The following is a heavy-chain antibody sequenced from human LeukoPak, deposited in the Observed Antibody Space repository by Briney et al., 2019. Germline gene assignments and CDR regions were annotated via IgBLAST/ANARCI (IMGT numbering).Heavy chain of an antibody. D-gene: IGHD2-2*03. CDR3: AREGVGIVVVPAAIDY. CDR1: GYTFTGYY. J-gene: IGHJ4*02. Sequence: GASVKVSCKASGYTFTGYYMHWVRQAPGQGLEWMGWINSNSGGTNYAQKFQGRVAMTRDTSISTAYMELSRLRSDDTAVYYCAREGVGIVVVPAAIDYWGQGTLVTVSS. CDR2: INSNSGGT. V-gene: IGHV1-2*02.